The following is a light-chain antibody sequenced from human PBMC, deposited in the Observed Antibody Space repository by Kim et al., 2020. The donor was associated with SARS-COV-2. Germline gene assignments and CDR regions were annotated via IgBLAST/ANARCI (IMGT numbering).Light chain of an antibody. CDR1: QSVMSN. CDR3: QQYDNWPET. CDR2: GAF. V-gene: IGKV3-15*01. Sequence: EMVMTQSPATLSVSPGERATLSCRASQSVMSNLAWYQQKPGQSPRLLIYGAFNRATGVPARFSGSGSGTEFTLTISSLQSEDFAVYSCQQYDNWPETFGQGTKLEIK. J-gene: IGKJ2*01.